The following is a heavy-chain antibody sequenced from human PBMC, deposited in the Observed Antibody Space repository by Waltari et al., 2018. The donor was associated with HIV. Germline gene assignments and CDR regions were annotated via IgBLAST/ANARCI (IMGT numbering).Heavy chain of an antibody. Sequence: QVQLQESGPGLVRPSETLSVTCTISGNSLSGYYWSGIRQSAGKGLEWIGRIYSDGSTNYNPSLKSRVTMSVDIYKNKLSLKLSSVTAADTAVYYCARDLDFWSGYPNWFDPWGQGILVTVSS. CDR1: GNSLSGYY. V-gene: IGHV4-4*07. CDR2: IYSDGST. J-gene: IGHJ5*02. CDR3: ARDLDFWSGYPNWFDP. D-gene: IGHD3-3*01.